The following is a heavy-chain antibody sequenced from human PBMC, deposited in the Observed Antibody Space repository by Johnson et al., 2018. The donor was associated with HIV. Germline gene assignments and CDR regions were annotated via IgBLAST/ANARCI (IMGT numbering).Heavy chain of an antibody. J-gene: IGHJ3*02. CDR2: IKQDGSER. CDR3: ASGVVTLSFDI. Sequence: MQLVESGGGVVQPGGSLRLSCAASGFTFSSYGMHWVRQAPGKGLEWVANIKQDGSERYYVDYVKGLLTISRDNAKNSLYLQMNSLRAEDTAVYYCASGVVTLSFDIWGQGTMVTVSS. CDR1: GFTFSSYG. D-gene: IGHD3-3*01. V-gene: IGHV3-7*01.